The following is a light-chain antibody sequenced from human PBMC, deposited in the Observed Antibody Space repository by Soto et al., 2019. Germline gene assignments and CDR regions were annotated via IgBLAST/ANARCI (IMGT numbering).Light chain of an antibody. J-gene: IGKJ1*01. CDR3: QQYGSSSPWT. CDR1: QSVGSW. V-gene: IGKV1-5*03. Sequence: DNQMAQSPSTLSASVGDRVTITCRASQSVGSWLAWYQQKPGKAPKLLIYKASSLESGVPSRFSGSGSGTEFSLTISSLQPDDFASYHCQQYGSSSPWTFGQGTKVEIK. CDR2: KAS.